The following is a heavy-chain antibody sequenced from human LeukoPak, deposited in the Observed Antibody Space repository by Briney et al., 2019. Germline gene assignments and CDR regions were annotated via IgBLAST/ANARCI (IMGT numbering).Heavy chain of an antibody. V-gene: IGHV1-46*01. CDR2: INPSGGST. CDR1: GYTFTSYY. CDR3: ARGPELERPMGY. Sequence: ASVKVSCKASGYTFTSYYMHRVRQAPGQGLEWMGIINPSGGSTNYAQKFQGRVTITADESTSTAYMELSSLRSEDTAVYYCARGPELERPMGYWGQGTLVTVSS. D-gene: IGHD1-1*01. J-gene: IGHJ4*02.